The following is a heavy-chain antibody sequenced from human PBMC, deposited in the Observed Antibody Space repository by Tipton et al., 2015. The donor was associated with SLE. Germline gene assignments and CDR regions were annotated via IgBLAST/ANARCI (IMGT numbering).Heavy chain of an antibody. J-gene: IGHJ4*02. CDR1: GLTFTSYS. CDR3: VRETPVGLY. D-gene: IGHD1-26*01. CDR2: ISTSSYI. V-gene: IGHV3-21*03. Sequence: SLRLSCVASGLTFTSYSMNWVRQAPGKGLEWVSCISTSSYIYYADSVKGRFTISRDNANNAVYLQMNRLRAEDTAVYYCVRETPVGLYWGQGTLVTVSS.